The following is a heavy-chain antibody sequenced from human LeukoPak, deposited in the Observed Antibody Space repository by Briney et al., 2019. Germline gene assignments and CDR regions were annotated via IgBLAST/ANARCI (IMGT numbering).Heavy chain of an antibody. Sequence: SETLSLTCTVSGDSISGYYWSWIRQPAGKGLEWIGRVYSSGSTSYNPSLKIRVTMSVDTSKNQFSLTLNSVTAADTAVYYCARDRQWLENDYWGQGTLVTVSS. CDR1: GDSISGYY. V-gene: IGHV4-4*07. CDR3: ARDRQWLENDY. J-gene: IGHJ4*02. D-gene: IGHD6-19*01. CDR2: VYSSGST.